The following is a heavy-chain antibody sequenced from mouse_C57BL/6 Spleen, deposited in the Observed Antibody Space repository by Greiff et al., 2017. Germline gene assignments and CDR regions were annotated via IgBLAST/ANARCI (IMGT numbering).Heavy chain of an antibody. CDR2: IDPSDSYT. CDR1: GYTFTSYW. J-gene: IGHJ3*01. CDR3: ARGYYSNYWFAY. V-gene: IGHV1-50*01. Sequence: QVQLQQPGAELVKPGASVKLSCKASGYTFTSYWMQWVKQRPGQGLEWIGDIDPSDSYTNYNQKFKGKATLTVDTSSSTAYMQLSSLTSEDSAVYYCARGYYSNYWFAYWGQGTLVTVSA. D-gene: IGHD2-5*01.